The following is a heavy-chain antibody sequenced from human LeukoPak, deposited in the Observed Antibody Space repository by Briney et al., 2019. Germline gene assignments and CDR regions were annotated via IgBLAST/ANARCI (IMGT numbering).Heavy chain of an antibody. Sequence: GGSLRLSCAASGFSFKDYNMHWVRQAPGKGQEWVAVITYDGSNKYYTDSVKGRFSISRDNSKSTLYLQMNSLRAEDTAVYYCAKVRWDNSGWYYLVSWGQGTLVTVSS. CDR1: GFSFKDYN. CDR3: AKVRWDNSGWYYLVS. J-gene: IGHJ4*02. D-gene: IGHD6-19*01. V-gene: IGHV3-30*18. CDR2: ITYDGSNK.